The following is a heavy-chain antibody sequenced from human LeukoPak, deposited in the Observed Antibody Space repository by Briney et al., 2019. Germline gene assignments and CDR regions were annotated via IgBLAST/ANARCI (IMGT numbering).Heavy chain of an antibody. V-gene: IGHV4-61*08. CDR3: ARGGITMVRGVIRFDP. Sequence: SETLSFTCTVSGGSISSGGYYWSWIRQPPGKGLEWIGYIYYSGSTNYNPSLKSRVTISVDTSKNQFSLKLSSVTAADTAVYYCARGGITMVRGVIRFDPWGQGTLVTVSS. CDR1: GGSISSGGYY. CDR2: IYYSGST. D-gene: IGHD3-10*01. J-gene: IGHJ5*02.